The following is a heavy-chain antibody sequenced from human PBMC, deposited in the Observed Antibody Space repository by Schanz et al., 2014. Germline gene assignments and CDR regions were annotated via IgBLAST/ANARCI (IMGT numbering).Heavy chain of an antibody. CDR2: IGYDGSEK. CDR3: AGAVATIRADSFDI. Sequence: VQLVESGGGVVQLGRSLRLSCATSGLNFDYYGMNWVRQAPGKGLEWVANIGYDGSEKYYVDSVKGRFTISRDNSKDTLYLQMSGLTPEDTAVYYCAGAVATIRADSFDIWGQGTMVAVSS. D-gene: IGHD5-12*01. V-gene: IGHV3-33*01. J-gene: IGHJ3*02. CDR1: GLNFDYYG.